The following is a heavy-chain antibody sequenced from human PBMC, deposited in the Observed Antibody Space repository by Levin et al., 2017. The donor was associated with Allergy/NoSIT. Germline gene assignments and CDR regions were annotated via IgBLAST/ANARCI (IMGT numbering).Heavy chain of an antibody. J-gene: IGHJ4*02. Sequence: GESLKISCAASGFTFSSYGMSWVRQAPGKGLEWVSGISASGSNTYYADSVKGRFTISRDNSKDTLYLQMNSLRVDDTAVYYCATYLRSARGEYWGQGTLVTVSS. D-gene: IGHD3-16*01. CDR1: GFTFSSYG. CDR2: ISASGSNT. CDR3: ATYLRSARGEY. V-gene: IGHV3-23*01.